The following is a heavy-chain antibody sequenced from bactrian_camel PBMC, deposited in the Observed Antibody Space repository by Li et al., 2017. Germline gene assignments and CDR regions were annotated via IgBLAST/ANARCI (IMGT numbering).Heavy chain of an antibody. Sequence: VQLVESGGGSVQAGDTLTLSCKTSRFSSDDEGELGWYRQPRGRERELVSTITKDGITYYIDSVKGRFTVSRDNANNTLYLQLTNLKTEDTGLYYCAKDNFLFSPTDPYYAQGTQVTVS. D-gene: IGHD2*01. J-gene: IGHJ4*01. CDR1: RFSSDDEGE. CDR2: ITKDGIT. V-gene: IGHV3S55*01.